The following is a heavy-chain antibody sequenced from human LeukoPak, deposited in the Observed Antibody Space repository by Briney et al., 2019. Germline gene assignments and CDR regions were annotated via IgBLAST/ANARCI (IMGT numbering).Heavy chain of an antibody. CDR2: INTNTGNP. V-gene: IGHV7-4-1*02. J-gene: IGHJ4*02. CDR1: GYTFISYA. Sequence: ASVKVSCKASGYTFISYAMNWVRQAPGQGLEWMGWINTNTGNPTYAQGFTGRFVFSLDTSVSTAYLQISSLKAEDTAVYYCARGQHRGDYGGNSRLPDYWGQGTLVTVSS. D-gene: IGHD4-23*01. CDR3: ARGQHRGDYGGNSRLPDY.